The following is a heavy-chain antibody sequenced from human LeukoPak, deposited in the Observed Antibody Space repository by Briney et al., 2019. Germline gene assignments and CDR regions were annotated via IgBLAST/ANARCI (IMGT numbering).Heavy chain of an antibody. V-gene: IGHV1-46*01. CDR3: ARRIAAAELDY. CDR2: INPSGGST. Sequence: ASVKVSCKASGYTFTSYYMHWVRQAPGQGLEWMGIINPSGGSTSYAQKFQGRVTMTRDMSTSTVYMELSSLRSEDTAMYYCARRIAAAELDYWGQGTLVTVSS. CDR1: GYTFTSYY. J-gene: IGHJ4*02. D-gene: IGHD6-13*01.